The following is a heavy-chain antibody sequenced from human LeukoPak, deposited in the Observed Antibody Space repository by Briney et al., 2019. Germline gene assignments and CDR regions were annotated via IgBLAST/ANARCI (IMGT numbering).Heavy chain of an antibody. Sequence: SETLSLTCAVYGGSFSGYYWSWIRQPPGKGLEWIGEINHSGSTNYNPSLKSRVTISVDTSKNQFSLKLSSVTAADTAVYYCAKHGYSSGWPQVPSDYWGQGTLVTVSS. V-gene: IGHV4-34*01. CDR2: INHSGST. CDR3: AKHGYSSGWPQVPSDY. CDR1: GGSFSGYY. D-gene: IGHD6-19*01. J-gene: IGHJ4*02.